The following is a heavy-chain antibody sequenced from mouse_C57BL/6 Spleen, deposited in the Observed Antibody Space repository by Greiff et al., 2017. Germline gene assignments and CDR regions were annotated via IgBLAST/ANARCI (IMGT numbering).Heavy chain of an antibody. D-gene: IGHD1-1*01. Sequence: QVQLKESGPELVKPGASVKISCKASGYTFTDYYINWVKQRPGQGLEWIGWIFPGSGSTYYNEKFKGKATLTVDKSSSTAYMLLSSLTSEDSAVYFCARSGHYYGSSAWFAYWGQGTLVTVSA. CDR2: IFPGSGST. CDR3: ARSGHYYGSSAWFAY. J-gene: IGHJ3*01. V-gene: IGHV1-75*01. CDR1: GYTFTDYY.